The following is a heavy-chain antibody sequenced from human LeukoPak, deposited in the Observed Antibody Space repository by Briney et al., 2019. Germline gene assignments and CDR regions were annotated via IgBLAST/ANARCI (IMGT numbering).Heavy chain of an antibody. Sequence: GGSLRLSCAASGFTFSSYGTHWVRQAPGKGLEWVAVIWYDGSNKYYADSVKGRFTISRDNSKNTLYLQMNSLRGEDTAVYYCAKDGVAWVGARYYFDYWGQGTLVTVSS. CDR1: GFTFSSYG. V-gene: IGHV3-33*06. CDR3: AKDGVAWVGARYYFDY. CDR2: IWYDGSNK. D-gene: IGHD3-3*01. J-gene: IGHJ4*02.